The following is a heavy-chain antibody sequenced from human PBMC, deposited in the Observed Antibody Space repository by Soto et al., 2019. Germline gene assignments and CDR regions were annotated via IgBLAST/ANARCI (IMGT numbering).Heavy chain of an antibody. V-gene: IGHV3-48*01. CDR3: AKAGDDYFFDY. CDR2: ISSSSSTI. Sequence: GGSLRLSCAASGFTFSSYSMNWVRQAPGKGLEWVSYISSSSSTIYYADSVKGRFTISRDNSKKTLYLQMNSLKSEDTAVYYCAKAGDDYFFDYWGQGALVTVSS. CDR1: GFTFSSYS. J-gene: IGHJ4*02. D-gene: IGHD2-21*02.